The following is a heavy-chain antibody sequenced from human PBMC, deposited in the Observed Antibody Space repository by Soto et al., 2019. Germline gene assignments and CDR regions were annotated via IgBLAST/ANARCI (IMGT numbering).Heavy chain of an antibody. CDR3: ARVYSSGWSFYYGTDV. CDR1: GDSVARNRAI. Sequence: SQTLSLTFAISGDSVARNRAIWYWFRQSPSRGLEWLGRTYYTSKWYNDYAVSVKSRISINPDTSKNQVSLQLNSVTPEDTAVYYCARVYSSGWSFYYGTDVWGQGPTVTVSS. D-gene: IGHD6-19*01. CDR2: TYYTSKWYN. V-gene: IGHV6-1*01. J-gene: IGHJ6*02.